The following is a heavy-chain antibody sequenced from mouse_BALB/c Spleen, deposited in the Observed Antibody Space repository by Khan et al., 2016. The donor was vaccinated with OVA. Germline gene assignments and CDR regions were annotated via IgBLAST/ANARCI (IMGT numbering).Heavy chain of an antibody. J-gene: IGHJ3*01. V-gene: IGHV1S56*01. Sequence: QVQLKQSGPELVKPRASVRISCKASGYTFTSYYIHWVKQRPGQGLEWIGWIYPGNVNTKYNEKFKGKATLTADKSSRTAYMQLSSLTSEDSAVYFCAREGYYGNYRAWFAYWGQGTLVTVSA. D-gene: IGHD2-1*01. CDR3: AREGYYGNYRAWFAY. CDR1: GYTFTSYY. CDR2: IYPGNVNT.